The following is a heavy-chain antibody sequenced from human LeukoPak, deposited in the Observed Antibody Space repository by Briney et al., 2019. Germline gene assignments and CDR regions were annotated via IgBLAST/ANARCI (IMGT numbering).Heavy chain of an antibody. D-gene: IGHD6-19*01. CDR1: GGSISSYY. V-gene: IGHV4-59*08. CDR3: ARLSIAVAGDYFDY. Sequence: SETLSLTCTVSGGSISSYYWSWIRQPPGKGLEWIGYIYYSGSTNYNPSLKSRVTISVDTSKNQFSLKLSSVTAADTAVYYCARLSIAVAGDYFDYWGQGTLVAVSS. J-gene: IGHJ4*02. CDR2: IYYSGST.